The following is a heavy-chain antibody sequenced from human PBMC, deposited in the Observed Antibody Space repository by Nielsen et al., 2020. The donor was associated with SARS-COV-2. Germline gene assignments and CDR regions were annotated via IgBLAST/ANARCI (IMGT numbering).Heavy chain of an antibody. J-gene: IGHJ6*03. CDR3: AREGTNYDFWSGYYPNYYYYYMDV. V-gene: IGHV3-9*01. Sequence: PGKGLEWVSGISWNSGSIGYADSVKGRFTISRDNAKNSLYLQMNSLRAEDTALYYCAREGTNYDFWSGYYPNYYYYYMDVWGKGTTVTVSS. CDR2: ISWNSGSI. D-gene: IGHD3-3*01.